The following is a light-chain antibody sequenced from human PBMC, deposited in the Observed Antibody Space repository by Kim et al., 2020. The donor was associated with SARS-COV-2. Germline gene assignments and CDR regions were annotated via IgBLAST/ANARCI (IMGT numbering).Light chain of an antibody. Sequence: APGKTARITCGGNNIGSKIVQWYQQKPGQAPVLVIYYDSDRPSGIPERFSGSNSGNTATLTISRVEAGDEADYYCQVWDSSSDHPVFGGGTQLTVL. CDR3: QVWDSSSDHPV. CDR2: YDS. J-gene: IGLJ2*01. V-gene: IGLV3-21*04. CDR1: NIGSKI.